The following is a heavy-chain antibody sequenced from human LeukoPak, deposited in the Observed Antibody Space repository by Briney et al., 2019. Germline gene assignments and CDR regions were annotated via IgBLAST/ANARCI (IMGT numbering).Heavy chain of an antibody. V-gene: IGHV4-39*01. D-gene: IGHD1-26*01. Sequence: SETLSLTCTVSGGSISSSSYYWGWIRQPPGKGLEWIGSIYYSGSTYYNPSLKSRVTISVDTSKNQFSLKLSSVTAADTAVYYCARHSISGSYAAPFDYWDQGTLVTVSS. J-gene: IGHJ4*02. CDR1: GGSISSSSYY. CDR2: IYYSGST. CDR3: ARHSISGSYAAPFDY.